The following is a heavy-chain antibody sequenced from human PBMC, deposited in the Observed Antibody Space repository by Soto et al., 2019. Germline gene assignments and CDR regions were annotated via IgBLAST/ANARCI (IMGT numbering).Heavy chain of an antibody. V-gene: IGHV4-61*01. J-gene: IGHJ6*02. D-gene: IGHD2-21*02. CDR1: GGSVSSGSYY. Sequence: TSETLSLTCSVSGGSVSSGSYYWSWIRQPPGKGLEWIGYIYYSGSTSYNPSLKSRVTISVDTSKNQFYLNLSSVTAADTAVYYCARDLCGGDCSDDYYYYALDVWGQGTTVTVSS. CDR3: ARDLCGGDCSDDYYYYALDV. CDR2: IYYSGST.